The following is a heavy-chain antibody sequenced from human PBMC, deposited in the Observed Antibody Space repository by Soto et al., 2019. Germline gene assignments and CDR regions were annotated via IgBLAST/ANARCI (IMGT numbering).Heavy chain of an antibody. Sequence: SETLSLTCIVSGGSISSYYWSWIRQPPGKGLEWIGYIYYSGSTNYNPSLKSRVTISVDTSKNQFSLKLSSVTAADTAVYYCARLRGYYFDYWGQGTLVTVSS. CDR2: IYYSGST. CDR3: ARLRGYYFDY. CDR1: GGSISSYY. J-gene: IGHJ4*02. V-gene: IGHV4-59*08.